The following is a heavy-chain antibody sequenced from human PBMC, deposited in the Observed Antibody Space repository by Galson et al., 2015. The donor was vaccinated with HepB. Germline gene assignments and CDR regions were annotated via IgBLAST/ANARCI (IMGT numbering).Heavy chain of an antibody. J-gene: IGHJ6*02. D-gene: IGHD1-26*01. CDR3: ARDQLGGSYRKYYYYYGMDV. CDR2: FDPEDGET. CDR1: GYTLTELS. Sequence: SVKVSCKVSGYTLTELSMHWARQAPGKGLEWMGGFDPEDGETIYAQKFQGRATMTEDTSTDTAYMELSSLRSEDTAVYYCARDQLGGSYRKYYYYYGMDVWGQGTAVTVSS. V-gene: IGHV1-24*01.